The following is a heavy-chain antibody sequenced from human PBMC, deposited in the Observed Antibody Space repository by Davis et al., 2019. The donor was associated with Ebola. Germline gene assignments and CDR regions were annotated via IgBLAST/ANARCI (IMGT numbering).Heavy chain of an antibody. D-gene: IGHD5-24*01. V-gene: IGHV3-30*18. CDR1: GFTFSSYG. CDR2: ISYDGSNK. CDR3: AKDERLTFDY. Sequence: GESLKISCAASGFTFSSYGMHWVRQAPGKGLEWVAVISYDGSNKYYADSVKGRFTISRDNSKNTLYLQMNSLRAEDTAVYYCAKDERLTFDYWGQGTLVTVSS. J-gene: IGHJ4*02.